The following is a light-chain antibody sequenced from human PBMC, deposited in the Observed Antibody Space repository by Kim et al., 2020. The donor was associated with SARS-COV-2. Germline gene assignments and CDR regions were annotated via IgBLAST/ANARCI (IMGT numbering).Light chain of an antibody. V-gene: IGKV4-1*01. CDR3: QQSYSIPPT. J-gene: IGKJ2*01. CDR1: QSVLYSSNNKNY. CDR2: WAS. Sequence: RATSNCKSSQSVLYSSNNKNYLAWYQQKPGQPPKALIYWASTRESGVPDRFSGSGSGTDFTLTISSLQAEDVAVYFCQQSYSIPPTFGQGTKLEI.